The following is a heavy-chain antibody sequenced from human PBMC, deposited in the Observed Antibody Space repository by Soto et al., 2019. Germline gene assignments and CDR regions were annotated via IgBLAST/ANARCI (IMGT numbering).Heavy chain of an antibody. Sequence: GGSLRLSCAASGFTFSSYWMHWVRQAPGKGLVWVSRINSDGSSTSYADSVKGRFTISRDNAKNTLYLQMNSLRAEDTAVYYCARGEDYGGRYMDVWGKGTTVTVSS. CDR3: ARGEDYGGRYMDV. CDR1: GFTFSSYW. CDR2: INSDGSST. D-gene: IGHD4-17*01. J-gene: IGHJ6*03. V-gene: IGHV3-74*01.